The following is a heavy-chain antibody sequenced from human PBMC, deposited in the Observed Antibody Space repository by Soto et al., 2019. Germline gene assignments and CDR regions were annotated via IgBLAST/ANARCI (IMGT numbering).Heavy chain of an antibody. D-gene: IGHD6-19*01. CDR3: ARDRTGYSSGWTPFDY. Sequence: QVQLQESGPGLVKPSETLSLTCTVSGGSVSSGSYYWSWIRQPPGKGLEWIGYICYSGSTNYNPSLKSRVTISVDTSKNQFSLKLSSVTAADTAVYYCARDRTGYSSGWTPFDYWGQGTLVTVSS. CDR1: GGSVSSGSYY. V-gene: IGHV4-61*01. CDR2: ICYSGST. J-gene: IGHJ4*02.